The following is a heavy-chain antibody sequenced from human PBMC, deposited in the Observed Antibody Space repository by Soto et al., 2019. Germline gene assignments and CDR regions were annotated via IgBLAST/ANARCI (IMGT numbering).Heavy chain of an antibody. Sequence: PSETLSRTCTVYGGSFSGYYWSWIRQPPGKGLEWIGKINHSGSTNYNPSLKSRVTISVDTSKNQFSLKLSSVTAADTAVYYCTRGQGSSWYPAEYFQHWGQGTLVTVSS. CDR2: INHSGST. D-gene: IGHD6-13*01. CDR3: TRGQGSSWYPAEYFQH. V-gene: IGHV4-34*01. J-gene: IGHJ1*01. CDR1: GGSFSGYY.